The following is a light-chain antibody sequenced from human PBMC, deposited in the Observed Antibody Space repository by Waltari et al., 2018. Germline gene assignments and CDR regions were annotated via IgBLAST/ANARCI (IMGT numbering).Light chain of an antibody. V-gene: IGLV1-40*01. J-gene: IGLJ3*02. Sequence: QSMLTQPPSVSGAPVQRVTISCTGSSSNIGADYDVHWYQQLPGTAPKLLIYGDSTRPSGVPDRFSGSKSGTSASLAITGLQAEDEADYYCQTYDISLRGWVFGGGTELTVL. CDR3: QTYDISLRGWV. CDR1: SSNIGADYD. CDR2: GDS.